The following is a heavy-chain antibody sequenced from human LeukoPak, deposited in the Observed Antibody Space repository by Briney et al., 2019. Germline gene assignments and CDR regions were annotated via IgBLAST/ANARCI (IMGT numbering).Heavy chain of an antibody. Sequence: PGGSLRLSCAASGFVLRDYCMHWVRQAPGKGLEGVAFVRNDGSNEYYVGSVKGRFTISRDKSKNTLYLQMNSLRAEDTAVYSCAKESDSGYHSEGPKNWGLGTLDTVSS. CDR1: GFVLRDYC. CDR3: AKESDSGYHSEGPKN. V-gene: IGHV3-30*02. CDR2: VRNDGSNE. D-gene: IGHD5-12*01. J-gene: IGHJ4*02.